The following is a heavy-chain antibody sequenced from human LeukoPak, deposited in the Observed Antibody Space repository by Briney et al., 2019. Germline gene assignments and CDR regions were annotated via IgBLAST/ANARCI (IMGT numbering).Heavy chain of an antibody. CDR1: GGSFSGYY. CDR2: INHSGST. D-gene: IGHD3-16*01. CDR3: AKGGDDRCFDY. Sequence: SETLSLTCAVYGGSFSGYYWSWIRQPPGKGLEWIGEINHSGSTNYNPSLKSRVTISVDTSKNQFSLKLSSVTAADTAVYYCAKGGDDRCFDYWGQGTLVTVSS. V-gene: IGHV4-34*01. J-gene: IGHJ4*02.